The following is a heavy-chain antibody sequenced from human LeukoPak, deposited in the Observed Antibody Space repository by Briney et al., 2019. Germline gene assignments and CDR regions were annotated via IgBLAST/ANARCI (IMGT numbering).Heavy chain of an antibody. CDR2: INSDGSSL. V-gene: IGHV3-74*01. CDR3: ARSRYTGGHFDY. J-gene: IGHJ4*02. Sequence: GGSLRLSCAASGFTFSSYWVQWVRQAPGKGLVWISRINSDGSSLSYADCVKGRFTIARDNAKNTVYLQMNSLRAEDTAVYYCARSRYTGGHFDYWGQGTLVSVSS. D-gene: IGHD2-8*02. CDR1: GFTFSSYW.